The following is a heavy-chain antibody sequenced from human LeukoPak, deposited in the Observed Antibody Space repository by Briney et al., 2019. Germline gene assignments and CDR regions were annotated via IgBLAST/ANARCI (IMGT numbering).Heavy chain of an antibody. CDR1: RFTFRDHF. D-gene: IGHD4-17*01. J-gene: IGHJ4*02. Sequence: GGSLRLSCAASRFTFRDHFMSWIRQPPGKGLEYVSYISSSGSDTYYSDSVKGRFTVSRDNAKNSLVPQMNSLRAEDTAVYYCATAPTEDGDGSSPGYWGQGTLVTVSS. CDR2: ISSSGSDT. V-gene: IGHV3-11*04. CDR3: ATAPTEDGDGSSPGY.